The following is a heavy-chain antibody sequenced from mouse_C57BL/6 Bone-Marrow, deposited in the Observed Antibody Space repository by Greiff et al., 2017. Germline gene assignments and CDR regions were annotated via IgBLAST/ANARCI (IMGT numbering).Heavy chain of an antibody. Sequence: EVQLQQSGPGLVKPSQSLSLTCSVTGYSITSGYYWNWIRQFPGNKLEWMGYISYDGSNNYNPSLKNRISITRDTSKNQFFLKLNSVTTEDTATYYCARDGLRDYWGQGTTLTVSS. CDR3: ARDGLRDY. CDR2: ISYDGSN. J-gene: IGHJ2*01. CDR1: GYSITSGYY. V-gene: IGHV3-6*01.